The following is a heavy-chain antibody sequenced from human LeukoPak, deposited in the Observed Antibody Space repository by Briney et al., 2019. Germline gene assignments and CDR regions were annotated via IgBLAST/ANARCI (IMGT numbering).Heavy chain of an antibody. CDR3: ARTGHVEMATIYYFDY. J-gene: IGHJ4*02. Sequence: GGSLRLSCAASGFTFGSYSMNWVRQAPGKGLEWVSYISSSSSTIYYADSVKGRFTISRDNAKNSLYLQMNSPRAEDTAVYYCARTGHVEMATIYYFDYWGQGTLVTVSS. V-gene: IGHV3-48*04. CDR1: GFTFGSYS. D-gene: IGHD5-24*01. CDR2: ISSSSSTI.